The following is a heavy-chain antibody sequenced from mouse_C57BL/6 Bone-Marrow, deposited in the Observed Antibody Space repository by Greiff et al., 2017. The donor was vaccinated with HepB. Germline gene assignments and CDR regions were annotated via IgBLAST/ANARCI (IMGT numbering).Heavy chain of an antibody. CDR3: ACGADRYAY. CDR1: GYTFTSYW. J-gene: IGHJ3*01. CDR2: IDPSDSYT. D-gene: IGHD6-1*01. Sequence: QVQLQQSGAELVKPGASVKLSCKASGYTFTSYWMQWVKQRPGQGLEWIGAIDPSDSYTTYNQKFKGKATLTVDTSSSTAYMQLSSLTSEDSAVYYYACGADRYAYWGQGTLVTVTA. V-gene: IGHV1-50*01.